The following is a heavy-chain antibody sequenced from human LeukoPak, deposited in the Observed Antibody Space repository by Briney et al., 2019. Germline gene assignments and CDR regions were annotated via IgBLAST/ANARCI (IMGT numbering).Heavy chain of an antibody. CDR2: ISGSGGST. CDR3: AKTWGSKGRRDYYFDY. D-gene: IGHD7-27*01. V-gene: IGHV3-23*01. Sequence: GGSLRLSCAASGFTFSSYALGWVCQAPGKGLEWVSAISGSGGSTYYADSVKGRFTISRDNSKNTLYLQMNSLRAEDTAVYYCAKTWGSKGRRDYYFDYWGQGNLVTVSS. J-gene: IGHJ4*02. CDR1: GFTFSSYA.